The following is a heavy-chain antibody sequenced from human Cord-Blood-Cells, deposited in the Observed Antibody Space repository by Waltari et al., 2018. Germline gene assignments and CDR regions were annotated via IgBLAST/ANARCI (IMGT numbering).Heavy chain of an antibody. Sequence: QVQLVQSGAEVKKPGSSVKVSCKASGGTFSSYAISCVRQAPGQGLEWMGGSIPILGKANHPQRVKGRVTITADEAASTAYMGLSSLRSEDTAVYYCARDSPGYYLWFDPWGQGTLVTVSS. D-gene: IGHD3-3*01. V-gene: IGHV1-69*01. CDR3: ARDSPGYYLWFDP. CDR2: SIPILGKA. CDR1: GGTFSSYA. J-gene: IGHJ5*02.